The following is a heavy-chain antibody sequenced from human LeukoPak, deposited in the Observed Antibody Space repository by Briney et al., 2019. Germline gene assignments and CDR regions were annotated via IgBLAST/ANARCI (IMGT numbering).Heavy chain of an antibody. CDR3: ARGRWQQLPGAFDF. CDR1: GFTFSSYT. Sequence: GGSLRLSCAASGFTFSSYTMHWVRQAPGKGLGWVAVISYDGNDKNYADSVKGRFTISRDNSKNTVYLQMNSLRPEDTAVYYCARGRWQQLPGAFDFWGQGTLATVSS. D-gene: IGHD5-24*01. J-gene: IGHJ4*02. V-gene: IGHV3-30*04. CDR2: ISYDGNDK.